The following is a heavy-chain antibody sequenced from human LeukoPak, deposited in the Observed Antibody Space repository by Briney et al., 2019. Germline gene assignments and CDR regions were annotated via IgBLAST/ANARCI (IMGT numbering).Heavy chain of an antibody. Sequence: GGSLRLSCAASGFTFSSYGMHWVRQAPGKGLEWVAVISYDGSNKYYADSVKGRFTISRDNAKNSLYLQMNSLRAEDTALYYCAKGDYYDSSGKDYYGMDVWGQGTTVTVSS. CDR1: GFTFSSYG. CDR3: AKGDYYDSSGKDYYGMDV. J-gene: IGHJ6*02. CDR2: ISYDGSNK. D-gene: IGHD3-22*01. V-gene: IGHV3-30*18.